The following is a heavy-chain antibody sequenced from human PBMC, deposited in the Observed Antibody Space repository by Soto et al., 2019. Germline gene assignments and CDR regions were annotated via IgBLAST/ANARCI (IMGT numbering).Heavy chain of an antibody. CDR3: VSDRGYGHASVPYS. J-gene: IGHJ4*02. CDR1: GFPFSSYG. Sequence: QAQLVESGGGVVQPGRSLRLSCAAYGFPFSSYGMHWVRQAPGTGPEWVSVISYDGGLQNYADPVKGRFTISRDNSKNMVLLQMISLRAEDTAVYYCVSDRGYGHASVPYSWGEGTLVSVSS. CDR2: ISYDGGLQ. V-gene: IGHV3-30*03. D-gene: IGHD5-18*01.